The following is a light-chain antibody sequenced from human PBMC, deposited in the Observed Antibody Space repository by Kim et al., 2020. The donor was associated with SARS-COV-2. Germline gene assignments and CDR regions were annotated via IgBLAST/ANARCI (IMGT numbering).Light chain of an antibody. J-gene: IGKJ4*01. Sequence: SPGERGTLTCWADENINNNLAWYQQKPGQPPRLLIYGASTRATGIPLRFSGSGSGTDFTLTISSLQSEDFAVYYCQQHNNWPPLTFGGGTKVDIK. CDR3: QQHNNWPPLT. CDR1: ENINNN. V-gene: IGKV3-15*01. CDR2: GAS.